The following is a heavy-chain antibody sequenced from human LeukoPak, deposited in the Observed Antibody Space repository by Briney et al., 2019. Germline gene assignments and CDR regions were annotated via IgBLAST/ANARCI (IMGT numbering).Heavy chain of an antibody. Sequence: SETLSLTCTVSGGSISSYYWSWLRQPPGKGLEWIGYIYTSGSTNYNPSLKRRVTISVDTSKNQFSLKLSSVTAADTAVYYCARLPSPLYEGSFDYWGQGTLVTVSS. J-gene: IGHJ4*02. D-gene: IGHD5/OR15-5a*01. CDR3: ARLPSPLYEGSFDY. V-gene: IGHV4-4*09. CDR2: IYTSGST. CDR1: GGSISSYY.